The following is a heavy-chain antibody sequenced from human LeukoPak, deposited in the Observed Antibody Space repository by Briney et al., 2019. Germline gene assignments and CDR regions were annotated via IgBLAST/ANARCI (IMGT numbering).Heavy chain of an antibody. D-gene: IGHD2-15*01. CDR3: ARTSSGGSCYLDY. J-gene: IGHJ4*02. Sequence: GGSLRLSCAASGFTFSDYYMSWIRQAPGKGLEWVSYISSSGSTIYYADSVKGRFTISRDNAKNSLYLQMNSLRAENTAVYYCARTSSGGSCYLDYWGQGTLVTVSS. CDR2: ISSSGSTI. CDR1: GFTFSDYY. V-gene: IGHV3-11*04.